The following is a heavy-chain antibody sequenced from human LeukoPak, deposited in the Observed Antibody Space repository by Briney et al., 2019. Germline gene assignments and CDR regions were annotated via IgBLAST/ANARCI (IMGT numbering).Heavy chain of an antibody. CDR3: ASAYSSSWYSGDYYGMDV. Sequence: SVKVSCKASGGTFSSYAISWVRQAPGQGLEWMGGIIPIFGTANYAQKFQGRATITADESTSTAYMELSSLRSEDTAVYYCASAYSSSWYSGDYYGMDVWGQGTTVTVSS. V-gene: IGHV1-69*13. J-gene: IGHJ6*02. CDR1: GGTFSSYA. D-gene: IGHD6-13*01. CDR2: IIPIFGTA.